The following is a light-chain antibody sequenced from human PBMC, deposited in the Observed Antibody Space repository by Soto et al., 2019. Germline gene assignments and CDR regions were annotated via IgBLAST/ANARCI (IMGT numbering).Light chain of an antibody. CDR1: SSNIGTNA. CDR2: NNN. CDR3: LAWHDSLNGYV. J-gene: IGLJ1*01. V-gene: IGLV1-44*01. Sequence: QPVLTQPPSASGTPGQRVTIFCSGGSSNIGTNAVNWYQQLPGTAPKLLTYNNNQRPSGVPDRFSGSKSGTSASLAISGRPSEDESDYYYLAWHDSLNGYVFGTGTKLTVL.